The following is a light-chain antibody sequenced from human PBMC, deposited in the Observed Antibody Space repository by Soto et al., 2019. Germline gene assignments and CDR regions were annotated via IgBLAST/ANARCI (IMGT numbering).Light chain of an antibody. CDR1: QSLLHSNGYNY. CDR2: LGF. J-gene: IGKJ5*01. CDR3: MQALQTPIT. V-gene: IGKV2-28*01. Sequence: DIVMTQSPLSLPVTPGEPASISCRSSQSLLHSNGYNYLDWYLQKRGQSPQLLIYLGFNRASGVPYRFSGSGSGTDFTLKISRVEAEDVGVYYCMQALQTPITFGQGTRLEIK.